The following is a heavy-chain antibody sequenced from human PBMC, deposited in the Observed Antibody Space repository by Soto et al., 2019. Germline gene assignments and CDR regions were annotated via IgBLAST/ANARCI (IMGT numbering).Heavy chain of an antibody. V-gene: IGHV1-69*06. CDR3: ASSMDSSGYFEYYYYGMDV. CDR2: IIPIFGTA. CDR1: GGTFSSYA. Sequence: SVKVSCKASGGTFSSYAISWVRQAPGQGLEWMGGIIPIFGTANYAQKFQGRVTITADKSTSTAYMELSSLRSEDTAVYYCASSMDSSGYFEYYYYGMDVWGQGTTVTVSS. J-gene: IGHJ6*02. D-gene: IGHD3-22*01.